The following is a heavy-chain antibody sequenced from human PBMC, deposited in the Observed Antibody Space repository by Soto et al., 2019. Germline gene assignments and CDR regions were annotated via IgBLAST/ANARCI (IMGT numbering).Heavy chain of an antibody. CDR1: GGAVSSGTYY. J-gene: IGHJ5*02. CDR2: IYFTGST. CDR3: TRGPPRVQWFDP. Sequence: PSETLSLTCTVSGGAVSSGTYYWSWIRQPPGKGLEWIGHIYFTGSTSYNPSLKSRVTMSLDTSRNQFSLKLSSVTAADTAVYYCTRGPPRVQWFDPWRLGTLATVSS. V-gene: IGHV4-61*01.